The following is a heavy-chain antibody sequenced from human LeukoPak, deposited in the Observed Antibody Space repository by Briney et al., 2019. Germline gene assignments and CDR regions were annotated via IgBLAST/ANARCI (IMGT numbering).Heavy chain of an antibody. J-gene: IGHJ4*02. CDR2: ISSSSSTI. V-gene: IGHV3-48*01. CDR1: GFTFSSYS. Sequence: GGSLRLSCAASGFTFSSYSMNWVRQAPGKGLEWVSYISSSSSTIYYADSVKGRFTISRDNAKNSLYLQMNSLRAEDTAVYYCARETSDSTLTYYFDYWGQGTLVTVSS. CDR3: ARETSDSTLTYYFDY. D-gene: IGHD6-13*01.